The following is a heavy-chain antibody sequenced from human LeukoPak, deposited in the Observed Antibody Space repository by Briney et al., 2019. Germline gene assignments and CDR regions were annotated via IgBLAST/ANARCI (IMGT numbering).Heavy chain of an antibody. J-gene: IGHJ4*02. V-gene: IGHV4-39*01. CDR1: GGSISSNDHY. CDR2: IPDSGRT. Sequence: PSETLSLACTVSGGSISSNDHYWAWIRQPPGKGLEWIGNIPDSGRTNYNPSLKSRVTISVDTSKNQFSLRLTSVTAADTAVYFCASQGVGRVITDYWGQGTLVAVSS. CDR3: ASQGVGRVITDY. D-gene: IGHD3-16*01.